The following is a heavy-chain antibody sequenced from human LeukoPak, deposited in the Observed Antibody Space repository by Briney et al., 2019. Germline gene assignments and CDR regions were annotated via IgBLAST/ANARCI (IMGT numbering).Heavy chain of an antibody. D-gene: IGHD2-2*02. CDR1: GGSISSYY. CDR3: AREACSSTSCYTDY. V-gene: IGHV4-4*07. J-gene: IGHJ4*02. Sequence: PSETLSLTCTVSGGSISSYYWSWIRQPAGKGLEWIGRIYTSGSTNYNPSLKSRVTMSVDTSKNQFSLKPSSVTAADTAVYYCAREACSSTSCYTDYWGQGTLVTVSS. CDR2: IYTSGST.